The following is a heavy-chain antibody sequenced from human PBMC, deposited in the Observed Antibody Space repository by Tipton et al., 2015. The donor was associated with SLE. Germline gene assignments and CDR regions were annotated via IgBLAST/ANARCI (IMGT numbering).Heavy chain of an antibody. CDR2: ISGSSNTI. J-gene: IGHJ6*02. V-gene: IGHV3-11*01. CDR3: ARLSYYFDRDG. CDR1: GFTFSDYY. Sequence: SLRLSCAASGFTFSDYYMNWIRQAPGKGLEWISYISGSSNTIFYADSVKGRFTISRDNAKNSLYLQMDSLGADDSAVYYCARLSYYFDRDGWGQGTTVAVSS.